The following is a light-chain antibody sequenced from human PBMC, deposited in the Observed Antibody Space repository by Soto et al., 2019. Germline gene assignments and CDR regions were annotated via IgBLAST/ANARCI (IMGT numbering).Light chain of an antibody. J-gene: IGLJ2*01. CDR2: EVS. CDR1: SSDVGTYNY. Sequence: QSALTQPASVSGSPGQSITISCTGTSSDVGTYNYVSWYQQHPGKAPKLMVYEVSNRPSGVSNRFPGSKSGNTASLTISGLQAEDEADYYCSSYTTSSTPPVVFGGGTKLTVL. CDR3: SSYTTSSTPPVV. V-gene: IGLV2-14*01.